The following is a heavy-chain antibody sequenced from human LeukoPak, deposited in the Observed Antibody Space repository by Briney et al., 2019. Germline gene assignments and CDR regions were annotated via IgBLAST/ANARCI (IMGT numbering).Heavy chain of an antibody. CDR3: ARDLSGGSCYFDY. D-gene: IGHD2-15*01. CDR2: IRGSGGST. V-gene: IGHV3-23*01. CDR1: GFTVSSNY. Sequence: GGSLRLSCAASGFTVSSNYMSWVRQAPGKGLEWVSAIRGSGGSTYYADSVKGRFTISRDNSKNTLYLQMNSLRAEDTAVYYCARDLSGGSCYFDYWGQGTLVTVSS. J-gene: IGHJ4*02.